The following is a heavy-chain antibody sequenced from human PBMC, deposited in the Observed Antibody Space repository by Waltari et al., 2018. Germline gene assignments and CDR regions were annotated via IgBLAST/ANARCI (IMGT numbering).Heavy chain of an antibody. CDR1: GFTFSSYS. CDR2: ISSSSSYI. Sequence: ELQLVESGGGLVKPGGSLRLSCAASGFTFSSYSMNWVRQAPGKGLEWVSSISSSSSYIYYADSVKGRFTISRDNAKNSLYLQMNSLRAEDTAVYYCARDRPTVTTLVFDYWGQGTLVTVSS. CDR3: ARDRPTVTTLVFDY. J-gene: IGHJ4*02. V-gene: IGHV3-21*01. D-gene: IGHD4-17*01.